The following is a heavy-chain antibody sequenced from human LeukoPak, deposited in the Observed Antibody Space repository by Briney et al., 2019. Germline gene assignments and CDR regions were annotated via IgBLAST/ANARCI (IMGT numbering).Heavy chain of an antibody. D-gene: IGHD6-6*01. V-gene: IGHV3-30-3*01. Sequence: GGSLRLPCAASGFIFSSYDMYWVRQAPGKGLEWVAVISYDGSNKYYADSVKGRFTISRDNSKNTLYLQMNSLRAEDTAVYYCARDSSSLGKGDYWGQGTLVTVSS. J-gene: IGHJ4*02. CDR1: GFIFSSYD. CDR3: ARDSSSLGKGDY. CDR2: ISYDGSNK.